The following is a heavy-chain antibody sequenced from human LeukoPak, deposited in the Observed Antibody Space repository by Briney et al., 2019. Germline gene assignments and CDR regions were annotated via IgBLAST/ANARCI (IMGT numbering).Heavy chain of an antibody. J-gene: IGHJ4*02. CDR3: ASRSSGWYFEN. CDR2: IYHSGST. Sequence: SETLSLTCTVSGYSISSGYNWGWIRQTPGKGLEWIGSIYHSGSTHYNPSLKSRITISVDKSKNQFSLKLSSVTAADTAVYYCASRSSGWYFENWGQGTLVTVSS. CDR1: GYSISSGYN. D-gene: IGHD6-19*01. V-gene: IGHV4-38-2*02.